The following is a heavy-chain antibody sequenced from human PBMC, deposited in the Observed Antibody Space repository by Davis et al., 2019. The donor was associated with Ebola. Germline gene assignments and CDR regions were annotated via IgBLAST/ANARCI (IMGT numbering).Heavy chain of an antibody. CDR2: IRSKANSYAT. V-gene: IGHV3-73*01. Sequence: GESLKISCAASGFTFSGSAMHWVRQASGKGLEWVGRIRSKANSYATAYATSVKGRFTISRDDSKNTAYLQMNSLKTEDTAVYYCARDRERYSSGWFYYYYYGMDVWGQGTTVTVSS. J-gene: IGHJ6*02. CDR1: GFTFSGSA. CDR3: ARDRERYSSGWFYYYYYGMDV. D-gene: IGHD6-19*01.